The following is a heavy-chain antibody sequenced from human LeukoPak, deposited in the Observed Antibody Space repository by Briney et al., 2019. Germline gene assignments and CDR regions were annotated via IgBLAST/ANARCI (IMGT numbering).Heavy chain of an antibody. CDR2: INAGNGNT. CDR1: GYTFTSYA. CDR3: ARAARDGYEFDY. V-gene: IGHV1-3*01. D-gene: IGHD5-24*01. Sequence: ASVKVSCKASGYTFTSYAMHWVRQAPGQRLEWMGWINAGNGNTKYSQKFQGRVTITRDTSASTAYMELSSLRSEDMAVYYCARAARDGYEFDYWGQGPRVPVSS. J-gene: IGHJ4*02.